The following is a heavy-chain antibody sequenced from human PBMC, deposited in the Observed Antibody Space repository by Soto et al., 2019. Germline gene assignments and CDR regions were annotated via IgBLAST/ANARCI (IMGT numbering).Heavy chain of an antibody. CDR2: IIPMLTVT. CDR3: SIGSWSAETFDV. V-gene: IGHV1-69*02. J-gene: IGHJ3*01. D-gene: IGHD2-2*01. CDR1: GGTFSTYK. Sequence: QVHLVQSGAEVKKPGSSVKVSCKAAGGTFSTYKLIWVRQAPGQGLGWMGMIIPMLTVTNSAQKFQGRGSLTADKSTSTAFMALTSLRSDDTAVYYCSIGSWSAETFDVWGQGTMVTVSS.